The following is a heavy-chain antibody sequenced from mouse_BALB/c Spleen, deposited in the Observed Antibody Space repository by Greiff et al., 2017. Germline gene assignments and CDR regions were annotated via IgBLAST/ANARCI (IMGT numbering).Heavy chain of an antibody. CDR2: ISSGSSTI. J-gene: IGHJ3*01. D-gene: IGHD2-2*01. CDR3: ARGGNGYAWFAY. CDR1: GFTFSSFG. V-gene: IGHV5-17*02. Sequence: DVKLVESGGGLVQPGGSRKLSCAASGFTFSSFGMHWVRQAPEKGLEWVAYISSGSSTIYYADTVKGRFTISRDNPKNTLFLQMTSLRSEDTAMYYCARGGNGYAWFAYWGQGTLVTVSA.